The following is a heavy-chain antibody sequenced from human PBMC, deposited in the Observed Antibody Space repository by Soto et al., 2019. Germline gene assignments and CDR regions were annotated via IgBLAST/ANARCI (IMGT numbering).Heavy chain of an antibody. D-gene: IGHD6-13*01. CDR2: IIPIFGTA. CDR3: ALLPLRGGGAAADNYYYGMDV. V-gene: IGHV1-69*01. CDR1: GGTFSSYA. Sequence: QVQLVQSGAEVKKPGSSVKVSCKASGGTFSSYAISWVRQAPGQGLEWMGGIIPIFGTANYAQKFQGRVTITADESTRPAYMELSSLRSEDTAVYYCALLPLRGGGAAADNYYYGMDVWGQGTTVTVSS. J-gene: IGHJ6*02.